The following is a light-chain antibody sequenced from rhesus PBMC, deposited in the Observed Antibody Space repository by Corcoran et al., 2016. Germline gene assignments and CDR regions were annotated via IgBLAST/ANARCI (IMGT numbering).Light chain of an antibody. Sequence: DIQMTQSPSSLSASVGDRVTITCRASQGITNDLAWYQQKPGETPKLLIYEASSLQSGIPSRFSGSGSGTDVTLTISSLQSEDFATYYCQHDYSTPYSFGQGTKVEIK. J-gene: IGKJ2*01. CDR3: QHDYSTPYS. V-gene: IGKV1-25*01. CDR1: QGITND. CDR2: EAS.